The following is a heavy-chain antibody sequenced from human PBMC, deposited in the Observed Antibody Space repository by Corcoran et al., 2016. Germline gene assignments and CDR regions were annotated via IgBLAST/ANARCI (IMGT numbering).Heavy chain of an antibody. J-gene: IGHJ4*02. CDR2: IYWDDDK. CDR3: AHRSGVVTIKSLVGYFDY. D-gene: IGHD3-22*01. Sequence: QITLKESGPTLVKPTQTLTLTCTFSGFSLSTSGVGVGWIRQPPGKALEWLALIYWDDDKRYSPSLKSRLTITKDTSKKQVVLTMTNMDPVDTATYYCAHRSGVVTIKSLVGYFDYWGQGTLVTVSS. V-gene: IGHV2-5*02. CDR1: GFSLSTSGVG.